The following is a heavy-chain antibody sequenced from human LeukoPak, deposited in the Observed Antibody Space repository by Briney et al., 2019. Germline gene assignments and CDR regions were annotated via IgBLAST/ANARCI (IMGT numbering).Heavy chain of an antibody. Sequence: PSETLSLTCAVYGGSFSGYYWSWIRQPPGKGLEWIGEINHSGSTNYNPSFKSRVTMSEDMSKNQLSLKLRSVTAADTATYYCARTHPECSSTSCFGWFDTWGQGTLVTVSS. CDR2: INHSGST. D-gene: IGHD2-2*01. CDR1: GGSFSGYY. CDR3: ARTHPECSSTSCFGWFDT. V-gene: IGHV4-34*01. J-gene: IGHJ5*02.